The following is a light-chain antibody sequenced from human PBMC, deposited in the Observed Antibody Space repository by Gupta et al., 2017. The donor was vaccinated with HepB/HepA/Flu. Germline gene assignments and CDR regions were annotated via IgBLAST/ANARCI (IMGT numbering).Light chain of an antibody. J-gene: IGKJ4*01. CDR1: QNVVPNF. CDR3: QQDGTSNV. V-gene: IGKV3-20*01. Sequence: EIVLTQSPGTLSLSPGERATLSCRASQNVVPNFLAWYQHRPGQAPRRLIYGTSKRATGIPDRFNGSGSGTDFTLTIARLEPEDSAVYDWQQDGTSNVFGGGTKVEIK. CDR2: GTS.